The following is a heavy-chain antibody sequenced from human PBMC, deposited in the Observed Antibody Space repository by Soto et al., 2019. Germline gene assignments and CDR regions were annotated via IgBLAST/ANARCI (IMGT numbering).Heavy chain of an antibody. CDR2: IKQDGSEK. D-gene: IGHD5-12*01. Sequence: EVQLVESRGGLVQPGGSLRLSCAASGFTFSNYWMSWVRQAPGKGLEWVANIKQDGSEKYYVDSVKGRFTISRDNAKNSLYLQMNSLRAEDTAVYYCAREGYSGAFDIWGQGTMVTVSS. V-gene: IGHV3-7*01. CDR3: AREGYSGAFDI. J-gene: IGHJ3*02. CDR1: GFTFSNYW.